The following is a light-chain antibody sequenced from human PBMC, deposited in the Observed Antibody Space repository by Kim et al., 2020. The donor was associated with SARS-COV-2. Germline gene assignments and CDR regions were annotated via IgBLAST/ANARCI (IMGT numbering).Light chain of an antibody. CDR3: NSRDSSGNQLV. CDR1: SLRSYY. V-gene: IGLV3-19*01. Sequence: ALGQTGRITCQGDSLRSYYASWYQQKPGQAPVLVIYGKNNRPSGIPDRFSGSSSGNTASLTITGAQAEDEADYYCNSRDSSGNQLVFGGGTKLTVL. J-gene: IGLJ3*02. CDR2: GKN.